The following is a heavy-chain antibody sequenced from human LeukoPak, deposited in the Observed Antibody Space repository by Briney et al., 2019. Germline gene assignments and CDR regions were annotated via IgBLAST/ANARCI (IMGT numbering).Heavy chain of an antibody. V-gene: IGHV5-51*01. D-gene: IGHD6-6*01. CDR2: IYPGDSDT. J-gene: IGHJ4*02. Sequence: GESLKISCKDSGYSFTSYWIGWVRQMPGKGLEWMGIIYPGDSDTRYSPSFQGQVTISADKSISTAYLQWSSLKASDTAMYYCARRLAARFQPFDYWGQGTLVTVSS. CDR3: ARRLAARFQPFDY. CDR1: GYSFTSYW.